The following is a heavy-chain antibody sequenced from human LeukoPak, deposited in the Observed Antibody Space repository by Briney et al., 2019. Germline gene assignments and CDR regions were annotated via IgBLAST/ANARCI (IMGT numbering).Heavy chain of an antibody. CDR2: IYTSGST. V-gene: IGHV4-4*07. J-gene: IGHJ6*03. D-gene: IGHD3-10*01. CDR1: GGSISSYY. CDR3: ARAFAMVRGGIYYYYMDV. Sequence: PSETLSLTCTVSGGSISSYYWSWIRQPAGKGLEWIGRIYTSGSTNYNPSLKSRVTISVDKSKNQFSLKLSSVTAADTAVYYCARAFAMVRGGIYYYYMDVWGKGTTVTVSS.